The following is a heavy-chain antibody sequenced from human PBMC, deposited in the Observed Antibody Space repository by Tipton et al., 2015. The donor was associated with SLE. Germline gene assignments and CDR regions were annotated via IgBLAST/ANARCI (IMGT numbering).Heavy chain of an antibody. Sequence: TLSLTCTVSGGSISSGGYSWNWIRQPAGKGLEWIGYVYNSGITSYNPFLESRVTLSIDTSKNQLSLKLSSVTAADTAVYYCARTYYYGSGSFDYWGQGTLVTVSS. CDR1: GGSISSGGYS. V-gene: IGHV4-61*09. CDR2: VYNSGIT. J-gene: IGHJ4*02. CDR3: ARTYYYGSGSFDY. D-gene: IGHD3-10*01.